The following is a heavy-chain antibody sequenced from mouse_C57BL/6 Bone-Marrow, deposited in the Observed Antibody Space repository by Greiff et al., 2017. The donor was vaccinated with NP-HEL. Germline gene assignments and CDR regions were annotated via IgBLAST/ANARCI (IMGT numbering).Heavy chain of an antibody. Sequence: QVQLQQPGAELVKPGASVKLSCKASGYTFTSYWMHWVKQRPGQGLEWIGMIHPNSGSTNYNEKFKSKATLTVDKSSSTAYMQLSSLTSEDSAVYYCARAATGTSFDYWGQGTTLTVSS. CDR3: ARAATGTSFDY. V-gene: IGHV1-64*01. D-gene: IGHD1-2*01. CDR1: GYTFTSYW. CDR2: IHPNSGST. J-gene: IGHJ2*01.